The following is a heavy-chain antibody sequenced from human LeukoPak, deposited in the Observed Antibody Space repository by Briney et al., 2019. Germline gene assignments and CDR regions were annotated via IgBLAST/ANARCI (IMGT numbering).Heavy chain of an antibody. CDR3: ARVPSRGGYYYDY. D-gene: IGHD3-22*01. V-gene: IGHV3-23*01. CDR2: MSGSDGKT. Sequence: GGSLRLSCAASGFTLSNSVMSWVRQAPGKGLEWVSSMSGSDGKTYYADSVKGRFSISRDNSENTLYLQMTSLRVEDMAVYHCARVPSRGGYYYDYWGLGTQVTVSS. J-gene: IGHJ4*02. CDR1: GFTLSNSV.